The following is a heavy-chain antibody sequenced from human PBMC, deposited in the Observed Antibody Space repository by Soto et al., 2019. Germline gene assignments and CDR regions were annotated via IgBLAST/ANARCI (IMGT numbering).Heavy chain of an antibody. V-gene: IGHV4-34*01. J-gene: IGHJ6*02. Sequence: SETLSLTCGVYGGSFSGYYWSWIRQPPGKGLEWIGEVNHSGSTNYNPSLKSRVTISVDTSKNQFSLKLSSVTAADTAVYYCARAGYQLLGYYYYGMDVWGQGTTVTVSS. CDR1: GGSFSGYY. D-gene: IGHD2-2*01. CDR2: VNHSGST. CDR3: ARAGYQLLGYYYYGMDV.